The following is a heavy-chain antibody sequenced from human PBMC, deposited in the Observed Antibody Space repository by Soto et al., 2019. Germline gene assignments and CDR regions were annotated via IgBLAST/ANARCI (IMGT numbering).Heavy chain of an antibody. CDR1: GFTFSSYS. V-gene: IGHV3-21*01. CDR3: ARDGTTVGPDYYYYYYMDV. Sequence: GGSLRLSCAASGFTFSSYSMNWVRQAPGKGLEWVSSISSSSSYIYYADSVKGRFTISRDNAKNSLYLQMNSLRAEDTAVYYCARDGTTVGPDYYYYYYMDVWGKGTTVTVS. D-gene: IGHD4-4*01. CDR2: ISSSSSYI. J-gene: IGHJ6*03.